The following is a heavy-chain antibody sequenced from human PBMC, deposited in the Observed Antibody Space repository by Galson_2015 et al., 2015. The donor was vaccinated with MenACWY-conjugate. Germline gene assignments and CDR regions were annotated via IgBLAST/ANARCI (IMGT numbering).Heavy chain of an antibody. Sequence: SGYTFTTYYMHWVRHAPGQGLEWLGIIRPSGDDGTTYAQKFQGRATMTRDISTSTVYMDLSSLRSEDTAVYYCVREYRGGSFDYWGQGTLVTVSS. D-gene: IGHD1-26*01. J-gene: IGHJ4*02. CDR1: GYTFTTYY. CDR2: IRPSGDDGT. V-gene: IGHV1-46*01. CDR3: VREYRGGSFDY.